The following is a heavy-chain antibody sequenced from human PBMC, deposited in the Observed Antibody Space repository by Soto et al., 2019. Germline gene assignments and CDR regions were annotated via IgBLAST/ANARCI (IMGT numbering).Heavy chain of an antibody. CDR3: ARSSSSWYGDAFDT. CDR1: GYTFTSYG. CDR2: ISAYNGNT. D-gene: IGHD6-13*01. J-gene: IGHJ3*02. V-gene: IGHV1-18*01. Sequence: ASVKVSCKASGYTFTSYGISWGRQAPGQGLEWMGWISAYNGNTNYAQKLQGRVTMTTDTSTSTAYMELRSLRSDDTAVYYCARSSSSWYGDAFDTWGQGTMVTVSS.